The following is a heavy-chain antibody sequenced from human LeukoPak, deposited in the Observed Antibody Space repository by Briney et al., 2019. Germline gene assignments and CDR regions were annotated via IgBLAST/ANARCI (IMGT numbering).Heavy chain of an antibody. CDR1: GDSISSGYY. D-gene: IGHD5-24*01. CDR2: IYLGGST. Sequence: SETLSLTCTVSGDSISSGYYWGWIRQPPGKGLEWIGSIYLGGSTHSNTSLKSRVTISLDTSKNQFSLKLSSVTAADTAVYYCASSRDGYNSGYFDYWGQGTLVTVSS. CDR3: ASSRDGYNSGYFDY. J-gene: IGHJ4*02. V-gene: IGHV4-38-2*02.